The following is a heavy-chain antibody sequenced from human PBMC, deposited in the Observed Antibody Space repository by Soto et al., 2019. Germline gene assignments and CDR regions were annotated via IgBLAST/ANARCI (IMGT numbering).Heavy chain of an antibody. CDR1: GYTFTSYA. Sequence: QVQLVQSGAEVKKPGASVKVSWKASGYTFTSYAMHWVRQAPGQRLEWMGWINAGNGNTKYSQKFQVRVTITRDTSASTAYMELSSLRSEDTAVYYCARGTGYYPPFDYWGQGTLVTVSS. CDR3: ARGTGYYPPFDY. V-gene: IGHV1-3*01. D-gene: IGHD3-9*01. J-gene: IGHJ4*02. CDR2: INAGNGNT.